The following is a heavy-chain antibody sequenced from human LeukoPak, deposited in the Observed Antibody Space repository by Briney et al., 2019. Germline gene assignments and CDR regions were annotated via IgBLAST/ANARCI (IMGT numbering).Heavy chain of an antibody. D-gene: IGHD3-22*01. CDR1: GYTFTSYY. J-gene: IGHJ4*02. CDR3: ARDPSGYYDSSGYYWLDY. CDR2: INPSGGST. Sequence: ASVKVSCKASGYTFTSYYMHWVRQAPGQGLEWMGIINPSGGSTSYAQKFQGRVTMTRDTSTSTVYMELRSLRSDDTAVYYCARDPSGYYDSSGYYWLDYWGQGTLVTVSS. V-gene: IGHV1-46*01.